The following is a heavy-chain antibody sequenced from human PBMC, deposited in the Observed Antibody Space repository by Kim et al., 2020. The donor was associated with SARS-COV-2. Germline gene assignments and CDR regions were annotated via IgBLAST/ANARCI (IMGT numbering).Heavy chain of an antibody. V-gene: IGHV4-39*07. D-gene: IGHD6-19*01. J-gene: IGHJ4*02. Sequence: NPTLKSRVTISVDTSKNQFSLKLSSVTAADTAVYYCASRTRIAVAGPDCWGQGTLVTVSS. CDR3: ASRTRIAVAGPDC.